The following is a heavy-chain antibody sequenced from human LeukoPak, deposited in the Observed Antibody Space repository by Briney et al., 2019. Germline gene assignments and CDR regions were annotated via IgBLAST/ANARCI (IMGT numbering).Heavy chain of an antibody. J-gene: IGHJ4*02. D-gene: IGHD1-1*01. CDR3: AKDRRIGDRGRGWNDRYFDS. CDR1: KFPFGSYD. CDR2: ISYDGSNK. Sequence: PGESLRLSCAASKFPFGSYDMHWVRQAPGKGLEWVTLISYDGSNKYYADSVKGRFTISRDNSKNTLFLQMNSLRAEDTALYYCAKDRRIGDRGRGWNDRYFDSWGQGTLVTVSS. V-gene: IGHV3-30*18.